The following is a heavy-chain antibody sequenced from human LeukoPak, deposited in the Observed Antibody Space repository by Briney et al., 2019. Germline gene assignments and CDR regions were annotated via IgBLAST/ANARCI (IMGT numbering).Heavy chain of an antibody. Sequence: GSLRLSCAASGFTFSSYAMHWVRQAPGKGLEWVAVISYDGSNKYHADSVKGRFTISRDNSKNTLYLQMNSLRAEDTAVYYCARALHWFDPWGQGTLVTVSS. CDR2: ISYDGSNK. V-gene: IGHV3-30-3*01. J-gene: IGHJ5*02. CDR1: GFTFSSYA. CDR3: ARALHWFDP.